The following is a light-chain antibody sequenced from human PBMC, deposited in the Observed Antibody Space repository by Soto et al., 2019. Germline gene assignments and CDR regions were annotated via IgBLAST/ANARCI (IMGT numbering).Light chain of an antibody. CDR2: GTS. V-gene: IGKV3-20*01. CDR3: QQSGSSPIT. J-gene: IGKJ5*01. Sequence: EIVLTQSPGTLSLSPGERATLPCRASQSVKSSYLAWYQHKPGQAPRLLIYGTSSRATGIPDRFSGSGSGTDFTLTINRLEPEDFAVYYCQQSGSSPITFGQGTRLEIK. CDR1: QSVKSSY.